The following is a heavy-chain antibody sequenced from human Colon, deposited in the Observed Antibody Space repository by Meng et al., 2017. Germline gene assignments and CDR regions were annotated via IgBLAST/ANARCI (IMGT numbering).Heavy chain of an antibody. Sequence: GESLKISCAASGFTFSGSHMHWVRQVSGKGLEWVGHIRSKSDNYATAYAASVEGRSTISRDDSKNTAYLHMNSLKTEDTAVYYCSRQTESTHDFWGQGTLVTVSS. CDR3: SRQTESTHDF. CDR2: IRSKSDNYAT. J-gene: IGHJ4*02. CDR1: GFTFSGSH. V-gene: IGHV3-73*01.